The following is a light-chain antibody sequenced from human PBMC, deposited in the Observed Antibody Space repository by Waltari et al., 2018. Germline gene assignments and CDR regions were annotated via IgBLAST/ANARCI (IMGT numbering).Light chain of an antibody. J-gene: IGKJ1*01. Sequence: EIMLTQSPGTLSLSPGERDNLSCRASQSISRYLAWYQQKPGQAPRLLIYDASSRATGIPDRFSGSGSGTDFSLTISRLEPEDFAVYYCQKYGSLPATFGQGTKVEIK. CDR1: QSISRY. CDR2: DAS. V-gene: IGKV3-20*01. CDR3: QKYGSLPAT.